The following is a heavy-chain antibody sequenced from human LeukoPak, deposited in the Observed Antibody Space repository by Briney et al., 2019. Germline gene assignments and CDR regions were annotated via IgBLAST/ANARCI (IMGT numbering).Heavy chain of an antibody. D-gene: IGHD3-22*01. CDR2: ISSRGNTI. J-gene: IGHJ4*02. CDR3: ARDNYYDSSGYSIDY. CDR1: GFTFSDYY. Sequence: DPGGSLRLSCAASGFTFSDYYMNWIRQAPGKGLEWVSHISSRGNTIYYAGSVKGRFTISRDNAKNSLYLQMNSLTAEDTAVYYCARDNYYDSSGYSIDYWGQGTLVTVSS. V-gene: IGHV3-11*04.